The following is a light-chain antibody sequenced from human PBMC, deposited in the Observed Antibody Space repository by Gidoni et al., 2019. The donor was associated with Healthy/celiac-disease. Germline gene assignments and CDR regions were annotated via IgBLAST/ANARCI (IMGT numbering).Light chain of an antibody. CDR1: QSVSSSY. CDR2: GAS. V-gene: IGKV3-20*01. Sequence: IVLTHSPGTLSLSPGERATLSCRASQSVSSSYLAWYQQKPGQAPRLIIYGASSSATGIPDRCSGSGSGKDFTLTISRLEPEDVAVYYCQQYGSSPPWTFGQGTKVEIK. J-gene: IGKJ1*01. CDR3: QQYGSSPPWT.